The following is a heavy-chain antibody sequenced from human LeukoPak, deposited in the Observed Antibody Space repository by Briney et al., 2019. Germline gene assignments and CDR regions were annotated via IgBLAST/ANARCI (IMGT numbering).Heavy chain of an antibody. Sequence: GGSLRLSCAASVFIFRTYGMSWVRQAPGKGLEWVANIKQDVSEKYYVDSVKGRFTISRDNAKNSLYLQMDYLRDDDTAVYYCARDRAKYGGNTNDFWGQGTLVTVSS. CDR3: ARDRAKYGGNTNDF. V-gene: IGHV3-7*01. J-gene: IGHJ4*02. CDR1: VFIFRTYG. CDR2: IKQDVSEK. D-gene: IGHD4-23*01.